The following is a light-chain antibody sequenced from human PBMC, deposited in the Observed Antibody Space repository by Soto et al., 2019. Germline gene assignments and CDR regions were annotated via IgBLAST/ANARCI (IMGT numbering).Light chain of an antibody. CDR1: QSVRNN. CDR3: QQYNNWPPIT. J-gene: IGKJ5*01. Sequence: EIMMTQSPATLSVSPGERATLSCRASQSVRNNLAWYQQKPGQAPRLLIYYASTRATGIPARFSGSGSGTEVTLTISSLHSEDFAIYYCQQYNNWPPITFGQGTRLEI. CDR2: YAS. V-gene: IGKV3-15*01.